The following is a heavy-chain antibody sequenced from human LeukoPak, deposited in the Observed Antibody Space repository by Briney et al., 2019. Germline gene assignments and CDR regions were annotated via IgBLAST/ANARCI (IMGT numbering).Heavy chain of an antibody. V-gene: IGHV5-51*01. CDR3: ARTIAAAGNTFDY. Sequence: GESLKISCKGSGYSFTDYWIGWVRQMPGKGLEWMGIIYPDDSGTRYSPSFQGQVTISADKSVSTAYLQWSSLKASDTAMYYCARTIAAAGNTFDYWGQGTLVTVSS. CDR2: IYPDDSGT. J-gene: IGHJ4*02. D-gene: IGHD6-13*01. CDR1: GYSFTDYW.